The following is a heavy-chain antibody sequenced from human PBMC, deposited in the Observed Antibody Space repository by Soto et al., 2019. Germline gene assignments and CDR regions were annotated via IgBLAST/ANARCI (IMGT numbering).Heavy chain of an antibody. CDR2: IYYSGST. CDR1: GGSISSYY. J-gene: IGHJ4*02. V-gene: IGHV4-59*01. CDR3: ARGRYCSGGSCYPTPTDFDY. D-gene: IGHD2-15*01. Sequence: SETLSLTCTVSGGSISSYYWSWIRQPPGKGLEWIGYIYYSGSTNYNPSLKSRVTISVDTSKNQFSLKLSSVTAADTAVYYCARGRYCSGGSCYPTPTDFDYWGQGTLVTVSS.